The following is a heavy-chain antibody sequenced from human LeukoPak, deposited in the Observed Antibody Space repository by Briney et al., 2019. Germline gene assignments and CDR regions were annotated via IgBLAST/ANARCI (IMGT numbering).Heavy chain of an antibody. D-gene: IGHD3-22*01. CDR2: INPNSGGT. V-gene: IGHV1-2*02. Sequence: GASVKVSCKASGYNFFDFYMHWVRQAPGQGLEWMGWINPNSGGTNYAQKFQGRVTMTRDTSISTAYMELSRLRSDDTAVYYCAREYYYDRSVDYWGQGALVTVSS. CDR1: GYNFFDFY. CDR3: AREYYYDRSVDY. J-gene: IGHJ4*02.